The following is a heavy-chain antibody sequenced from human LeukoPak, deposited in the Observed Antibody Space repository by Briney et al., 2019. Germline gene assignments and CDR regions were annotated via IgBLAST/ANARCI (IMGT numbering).Heavy chain of an antibody. CDR1: GFIFSSYS. V-gene: IGHV3-21*04. D-gene: IGHD5-12*01. CDR3: AKDMQTWPRFPDH. J-gene: IGHJ5*02. Sequence: NPGGSLRLSCAASGFIFSSYSMNWVRQAPGKGLEWVSSISSSSTYKYYADSVKGRFTSSRDNPKNTLYLQMNGLRVEDTAVYCAKDMQTWPRFPDHWGQGTLVTVSS. CDR2: ISSSSTYK.